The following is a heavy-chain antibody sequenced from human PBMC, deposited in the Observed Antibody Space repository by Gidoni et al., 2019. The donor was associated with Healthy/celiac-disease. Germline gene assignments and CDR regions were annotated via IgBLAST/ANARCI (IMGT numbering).Heavy chain of an antibody. D-gene: IGHD3-10*01. CDR3: ATEVPSYYGSGSYNDAFDI. Sequence: EVQLVESGGGLVQPGGSLRLSCAASGFTVSSNYMSWVRQAPGKGLEWVSVIYSGGSTYYADSVKGRFTISRDNSKNTLYLQMNSLRAEDTAVYYCATEVPSYYGSGSYNDAFDIWGQGTMVTVSS. V-gene: IGHV3-66*02. CDR1: GFTVSSNY. J-gene: IGHJ3*02. CDR2: IYSGGST.